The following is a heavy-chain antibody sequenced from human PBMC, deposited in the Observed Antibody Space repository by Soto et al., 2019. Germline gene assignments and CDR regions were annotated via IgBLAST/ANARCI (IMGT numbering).Heavy chain of an antibody. Sequence: SETLSLTCAVYGGSFSGYYCSWFRQPPGKGLEWIGEIHPSGSTTYNPSLESRVTISVDTSKNQLSLKLNSVTAAYTAMYYCASGLHQYQNAWWGQRTLVTVSS. J-gene: IGHJ4*02. CDR2: IHPSGST. D-gene: IGHD2-2*01. CDR3: ASGLHQYQNAW. V-gene: IGHV4-34*01. CDR1: GGSFSGYY.